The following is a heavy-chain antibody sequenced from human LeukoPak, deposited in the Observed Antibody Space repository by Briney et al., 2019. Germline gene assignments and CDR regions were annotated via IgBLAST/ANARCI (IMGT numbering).Heavy chain of an antibody. Sequence: PGGSLRLSCAASGFTFSDYYMSWIRQAPGKGLEWVSYISSSGSTIYYADSVKGRFTISRDNAKNSLYLQMNSLRAEDTALYYCAKDIRTVVTLYYFDYWGQGTLVTVSS. D-gene: IGHD2-15*01. CDR1: GFTFSDYY. V-gene: IGHV3-11*01. CDR2: ISSSGSTI. CDR3: AKDIRTVVTLYYFDY. J-gene: IGHJ4*02.